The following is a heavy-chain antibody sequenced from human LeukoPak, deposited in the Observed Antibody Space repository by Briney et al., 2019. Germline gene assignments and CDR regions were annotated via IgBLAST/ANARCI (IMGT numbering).Heavy chain of an antibody. CDR1: GGSISSYY. CDR3: ARSSSWQSGFDY. V-gene: IGHV4-59*01. D-gene: IGHD6-13*01. Sequence: SETLSLTCPVSGGSISSYYWSWIRQPPGKGLEWIGYIYYSGSTNYNPSLKSRVTISVDTSKNQFSLKLSSVTAADTAVYYCARSSSWQSGFDYWGQGTLVTVSS. CDR2: IYYSGST. J-gene: IGHJ4*02.